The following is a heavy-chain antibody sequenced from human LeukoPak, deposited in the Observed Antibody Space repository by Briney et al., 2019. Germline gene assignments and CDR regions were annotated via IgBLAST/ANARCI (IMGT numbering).Heavy chain of an antibody. V-gene: IGHV4-4*07. J-gene: IGHJ4*02. CDR1: GGSISSYY. Sequence: SETLSLTCTVSGGSISSYYWSWIRQPAGKGLEWIGRIYTSGGTNYNPSLKSRVTMSVDTSKNQFSLKLSSVTAADTAVYYCARGAPLSSSWCFDYWGQGTLVTVSS. D-gene: IGHD6-13*01. CDR3: ARGAPLSSSWCFDY. CDR2: IYTSGGT.